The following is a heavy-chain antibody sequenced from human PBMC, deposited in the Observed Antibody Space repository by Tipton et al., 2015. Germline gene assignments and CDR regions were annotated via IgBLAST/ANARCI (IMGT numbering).Heavy chain of an antibody. D-gene: IGHD3-10*01. V-gene: IGHV4-59*01. Sequence: TLSLTCTVSGGSISSYYWNWIRQSPGKGLEWIGYIYSSATTSYSSALRSRVTISVDTSKNQFSLKLSSVTAADTAVYYCARLRETYGSDSDNWFDPWGQGTLVTVSS. CDR1: GGSISSYY. CDR2: IYSSATT. J-gene: IGHJ5*02. CDR3: ARLRETYGSDSDNWFDP.